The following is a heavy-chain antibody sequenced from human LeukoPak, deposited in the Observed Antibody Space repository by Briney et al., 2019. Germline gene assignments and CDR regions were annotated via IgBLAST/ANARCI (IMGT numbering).Heavy chain of an antibody. CDR2: IYYSGST. Sequence: KPSETLSLTCTVSGGSISSGGYYWSWIRQHPGKGLEWIGYIYYSGSTYYNPSLKSRVTISVDTSRNQFSLRLSSVTAADTAVYYCARLGDKGDAFDIWGQGTMVTVSS. CDR3: ARLGDKGDAFDI. CDR1: GGSISSGGYY. V-gene: IGHV4-31*03. D-gene: IGHD3-16*01. J-gene: IGHJ3*02.